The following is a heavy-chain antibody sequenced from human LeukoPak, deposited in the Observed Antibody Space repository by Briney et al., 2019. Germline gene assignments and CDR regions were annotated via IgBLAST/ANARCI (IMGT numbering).Heavy chain of an antibody. CDR2: IGMNGVSR. Sequence: GGSLRLSCAASGFSFSTYAMYWVRQAPGKGLEYVSAIGMNGVSRYYANSVRGRFTISRDNSKNTLYLQMSSLRDDDTAVYYCARDCYFDLWGQGTVVTVSS. J-gene: IGHJ3*01. CDR1: GFSFSTYA. CDR3: ARDCYFDL. V-gene: IGHV3-64*01.